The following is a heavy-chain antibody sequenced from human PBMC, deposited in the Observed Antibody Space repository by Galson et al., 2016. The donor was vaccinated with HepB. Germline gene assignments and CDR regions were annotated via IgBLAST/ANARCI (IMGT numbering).Heavy chain of an antibody. CDR2: INSDGTIS. D-gene: IGHD4-23*01. CDR3: VRDHSVVPTTAYNWFDP. Sequence: SLRLSCAASGFIFSSYWMHWVRQVPGKGLVWVSRINSDGTISNYADSVKGRFTISRDNAKNTLYLQMNSLRAEDTAVYFCVRDHSVVPTTAYNWFDPWGRGTLVTVSS. J-gene: IGHJ5*02. V-gene: IGHV3-74*01. CDR1: GFIFSSYW.